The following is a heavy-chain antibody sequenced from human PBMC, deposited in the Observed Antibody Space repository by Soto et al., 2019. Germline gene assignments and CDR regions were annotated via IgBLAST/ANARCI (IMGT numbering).Heavy chain of an antibody. CDR3: ARYSGNYQDAFDV. J-gene: IGHJ3*01. V-gene: IGHV1-3*01. D-gene: IGHD1-26*01. CDR2: INGGSGKT. CDR1: GFTFTLYS. Sequence: QVPLVQSGAEVKKPGASVKVSCRASGFTFTLYSMHWVRQAPGQRLEWLGWINGGSGKTKYSKKFQGRVPIARDTSASTAYMEVSSLRSEDTAVYYCARYSGNYQDAFDVWGQGTMVTVSS.